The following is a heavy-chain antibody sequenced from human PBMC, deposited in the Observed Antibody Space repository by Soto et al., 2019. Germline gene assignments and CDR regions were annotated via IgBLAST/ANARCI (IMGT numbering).Heavy chain of an antibody. CDR1: GGSISSSSYY. CDR3: ARLEGLATISYYFDF. CDR2: IYYSGST. Sequence: QLQLQESGPGLVKPSEALSLTCSVSGGSISSSSYYWGWIRQPPGKGLEWIGSIYYSGSTYYNPSLKRRVTLSIDKSKNQFSLKLSSLTAADTAVYYCARLEGLATISYYFDFWGQGTLVTVSS. V-gene: IGHV4-39*01. D-gene: IGHD3-9*01. J-gene: IGHJ4*02.